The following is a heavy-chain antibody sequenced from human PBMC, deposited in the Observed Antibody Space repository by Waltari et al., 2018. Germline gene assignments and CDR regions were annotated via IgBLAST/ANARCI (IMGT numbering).Heavy chain of an antibody. V-gene: IGHV3-7*01. D-gene: IGHD2-2*01. CDR2: IKQDGSEK. CDR1: GFTFCWYW. J-gene: IGHJ4*02. Sequence: EVQLVESGGGLVQPGGSLRLSWGASGFTFCWYWMSWVLQTPGRGLEWVANIKQDGSEKYYVDSVKGRFTISRDNAKNSLYLQMNSLRAEDTVVYYCAKSRGFDYWGQGTLVTVSS. CDR3: AKSRGFDY.